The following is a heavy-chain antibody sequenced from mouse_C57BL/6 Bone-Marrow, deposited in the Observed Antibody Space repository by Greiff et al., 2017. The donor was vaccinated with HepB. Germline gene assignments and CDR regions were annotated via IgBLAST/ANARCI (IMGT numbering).Heavy chain of an antibody. CDR3: TRYDYDEGYYAMDY. V-gene: IGHV5-9-1*02. D-gene: IGHD2-4*01. Sequence: EVHLVESGEGLVKPGGSLKLSCAASGFTFSSYAMSWVRQTPEKRLEWVAYISSGGDYIYYADTVKGRFTISRDNARNTLYLQMSSLKSEDTAMYYCTRYDYDEGYYAMDYWGQGTSVTVSS. J-gene: IGHJ4*01. CDR2: ISSGGDYI. CDR1: GFTFSSYA.